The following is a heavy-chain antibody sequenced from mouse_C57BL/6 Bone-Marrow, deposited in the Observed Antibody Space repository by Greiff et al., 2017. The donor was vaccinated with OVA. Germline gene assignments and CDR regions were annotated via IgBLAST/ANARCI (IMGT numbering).Heavy chain of an antibody. J-gene: IGHJ2*01. Sequence: QVQLQQSGAELVRPGTSVKVSCKASGYAFTNYLIEWVKQRPGQGLEWIGVINPGSGGTNYNEKFKGKATLTADKSSSTAYMQLSSLTSEDSAVYFGARLEVYYGSTYYFDYWGQGTTLTVSS. D-gene: IGHD1-1*01. CDR2: INPGSGGT. CDR3: ARLEVYYGSTYYFDY. V-gene: IGHV1-54*01. CDR1: GYAFTNYL.